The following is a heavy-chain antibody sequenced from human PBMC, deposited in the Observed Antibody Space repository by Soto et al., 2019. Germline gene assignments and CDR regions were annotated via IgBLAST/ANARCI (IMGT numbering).Heavy chain of an antibody. V-gene: IGHV3-74*01. CDR3: ARAAYYDSSGSYPGYFDY. CDR1: GFTFSSYG. D-gene: IGHD3-22*01. J-gene: IGHJ4*02. Sequence: PGGSLRLSCAASGFTFSSYGMHWVRQAPGKGLVWVSRIDRDGSRTTYADSVRGRFTISRDNAKNTLFLQMNSLTAEDTAVYYCARAAYYDSSGSYPGYFDYWGQGTLVTVSS. CDR2: IDRDGSRT.